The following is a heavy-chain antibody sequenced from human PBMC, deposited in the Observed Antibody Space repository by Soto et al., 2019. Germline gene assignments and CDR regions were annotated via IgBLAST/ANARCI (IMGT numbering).Heavy chain of an antibody. V-gene: IGHV1-2*04. CDR3: ARYGSGSYYDGMDV. CDR2: INPNSGGT. CDR1: GYTFTGYY. D-gene: IGHD3-10*01. Sequence: ASVKVSCKASGYTFTGYYMHWVRQAPGQGLEWMGWINPNSGGTNYAQKFQGWVTMTRDTSISTAYMELSRLRSDDTAVYYCARYGSGSYYDGMDVWGQGTTVTVSS. J-gene: IGHJ6*02.